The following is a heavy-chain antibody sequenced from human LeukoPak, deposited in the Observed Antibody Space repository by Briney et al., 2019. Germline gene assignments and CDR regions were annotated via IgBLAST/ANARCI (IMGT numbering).Heavy chain of an antibody. CDR1: GFTFGSYA. V-gene: IGHV3-23*01. CDR2: ISGSGGST. CDR3: AKDHGIAAAGLLDY. J-gene: IGHJ4*02. D-gene: IGHD6-13*01. Sequence: GGSLRLSCAASGFTFGSYAMSWVRQAPGKGLEWVSGISGSGGSTYYADSAKGRFTISRDNSKNTLYLQMNSLRAEDAAVYYCAKDHGIAAAGLLDYWGQGTLVTVSS.